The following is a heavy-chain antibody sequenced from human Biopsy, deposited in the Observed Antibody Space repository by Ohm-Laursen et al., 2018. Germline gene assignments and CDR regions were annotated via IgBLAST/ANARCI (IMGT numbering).Heavy chain of an antibody. D-gene: IGHD5-24*01. CDR1: GNTFATYH. CDR3: ARAGVGSDGTDSYYYGMDV. J-gene: IGHJ6*02. V-gene: IGHV1-46*01. CDR2: ISPSGATT. Sequence: SVKVSCQASGNTFATYHIQWVRQAPGQGIEWMGVISPSGATTFFSQKFQGRITMTRDTSTGTVYMDLNSLGSEDTAVYYCARAGVGSDGTDSYYYGMDVWGPGTTVTVSS.